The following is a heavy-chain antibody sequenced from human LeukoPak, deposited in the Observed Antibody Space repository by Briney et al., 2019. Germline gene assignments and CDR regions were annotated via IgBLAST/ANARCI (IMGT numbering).Heavy chain of an antibody. J-gene: IGHJ5*02. CDR1: GGSISSGGYY. CDR3: ARYCSSTNCYKGGFDP. D-gene: IGHD2-2*02. V-gene: IGHV4-31*03. CDR2: IYYSGST. Sequence: TLSLTCTVSGGSISSGGYYWSWIRQHPGKGLEWIGYIYYSGSTYSDPSLKSRVTISVDTSKNQFSLNLSSVTAADTAVYYCARYCSSTNCYKGGFDPWGQGTLVTVSS.